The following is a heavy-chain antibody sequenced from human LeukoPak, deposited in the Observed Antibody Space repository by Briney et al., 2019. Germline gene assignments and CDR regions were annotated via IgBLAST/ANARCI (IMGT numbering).Heavy chain of an antibody. Sequence: GGSLRLSCAASGFTFSSYSMNWVRQAPGKGLEWVSSISSSSSYIYYADSVKGRFTISRDNAKNSLYLQMNGLRAEDTAVYYCARDGEVIAAAGSDAFDIWGQGTMVTVSS. V-gene: IGHV3-21*01. J-gene: IGHJ3*02. CDR3: ARDGEVIAAAGSDAFDI. CDR2: ISSSSSYI. D-gene: IGHD6-13*01. CDR1: GFTFSSYS.